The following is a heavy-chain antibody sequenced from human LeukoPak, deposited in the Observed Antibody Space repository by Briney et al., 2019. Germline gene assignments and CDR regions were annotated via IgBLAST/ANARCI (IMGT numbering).Heavy chain of an antibody. CDR2: IYYSGST. Sequence: PSQTLSLTCTVSGGSISSGDYYWSWIRQPPGKGPEWIGYIYYSGSTYYNPSLKSRVTISVDTSKNQFSLKLSSVTAADTAVYYCAREGYGDYQPEDAFDIWGQGTMVTVSS. CDR1: GGSISSGDYY. V-gene: IGHV4-30-4*01. CDR3: AREGYGDYQPEDAFDI. J-gene: IGHJ3*02. D-gene: IGHD4-17*01.